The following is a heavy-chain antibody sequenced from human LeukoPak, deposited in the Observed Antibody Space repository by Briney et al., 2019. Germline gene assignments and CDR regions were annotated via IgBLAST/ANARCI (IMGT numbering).Heavy chain of an antibody. CDR3: ARGTWKHSSGWYADY. V-gene: IGHV1-18*04. J-gene: IGHJ4*02. Sequence: GASVKVSFKASGYTFTSYGISWVRQAPGQGLEWMGWISAYNGNTNYAQRLQGRVTMTTDTSTSTAYMELRSLRSDDTAVYYCARGTWKHSSGWYADYWGQGTLVTVSS. CDR2: ISAYNGNT. CDR1: GYTFTSYG. D-gene: IGHD6-19*01.